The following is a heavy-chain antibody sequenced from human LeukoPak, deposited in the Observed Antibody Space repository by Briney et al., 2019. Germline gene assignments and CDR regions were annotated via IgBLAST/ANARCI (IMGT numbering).Heavy chain of an antibody. Sequence: PGGSLRLSCAASGFTFSSYSMNWVRQALGKGLEWVSSISSSGSYIFYADSVKGRFTISRDNAKNSLYLQMNSLRAEDTAVYYCARRGGFCSSTSCYPIDYWGQGTLVTVSS. CDR1: GFTFSSYS. CDR2: ISSSGSYI. CDR3: ARRGGFCSSTSCYPIDY. V-gene: IGHV3-21*01. J-gene: IGHJ4*02. D-gene: IGHD2-2*01.